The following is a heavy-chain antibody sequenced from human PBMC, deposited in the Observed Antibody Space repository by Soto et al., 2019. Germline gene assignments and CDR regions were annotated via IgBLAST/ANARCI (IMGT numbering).Heavy chain of an antibody. CDR1: GYTFTSYD. Sequence: QVQLVQSGAEVKKPGASVKVSCKASGYTFTSYDINWVRQATGQGLEWMGWMNPNSGNTGYAQKFQGRVTMTRNTSLSTADMELSSLGSEDTAVYYCARGRSVVDLFDIWGQGTMVTVSS. CDR2: MNPNSGNT. J-gene: IGHJ3*02. CDR3: ARGRSVVDLFDI. V-gene: IGHV1-8*01. D-gene: IGHD2-15*01.